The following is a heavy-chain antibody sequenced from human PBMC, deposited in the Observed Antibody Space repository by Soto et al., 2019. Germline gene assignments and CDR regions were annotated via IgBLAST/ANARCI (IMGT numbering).Heavy chain of an antibody. J-gene: IGHJ4*02. CDR1: GYTFTSYA. CDR3: ARVYCSGGSCYLDF. V-gene: IGHV1-3*01. D-gene: IGHD2-15*01. CDR2: INAGNGNT. Sequence: GASVNVSCKASGYTFTSYAMHWVRQAPGQRLEWMGWINAGNGNTKYSQKFQGRVTITRDTSASTAYMELSSLRSEDTAVYYCARVYCSGGSCYLDFWGQGTLVTVSS.